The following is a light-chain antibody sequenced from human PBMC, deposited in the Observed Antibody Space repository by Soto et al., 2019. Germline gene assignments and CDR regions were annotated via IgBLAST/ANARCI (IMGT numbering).Light chain of an antibody. CDR3: QQRSNWPPIT. J-gene: IGKJ5*01. V-gene: IGKV3D-20*02. Sequence: DIVLTQSPGTLSLSPGERATLSCRASQSVGSSYLAWYQQKPGQAPRLLIYGTSSRATGIPDRFSGSGSGTDFTLTISRLEPEDFAVYYCQQRSNWPPITFGQGTRLQIK. CDR1: QSVGSSY. CDR2: GTS.